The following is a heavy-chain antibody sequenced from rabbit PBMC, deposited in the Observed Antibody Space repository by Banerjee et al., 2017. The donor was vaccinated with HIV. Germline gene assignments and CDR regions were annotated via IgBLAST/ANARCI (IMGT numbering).Heavy chain of an antibody. CDR3: ARDKRYYYGMDL. Sequence: QEQLEESGGGLVKPEGSLTLTCKASGFDLSSYYMCWVRQAPGKGLEWIACIYNGDGSTYYASWAKGRFTISKTSSTTVTLQMTSLTAADTATYFCARDKRYYYGMDLWGPGTLVTVS. CDR2: IYNGDGST. V-gene: IGHV1S45*01. J-gene: IGHJ6*01. CDR1: GFDLSSYY.